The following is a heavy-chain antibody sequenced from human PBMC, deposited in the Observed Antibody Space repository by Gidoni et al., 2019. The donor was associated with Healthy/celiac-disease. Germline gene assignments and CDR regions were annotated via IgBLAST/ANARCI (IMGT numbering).Heavy chain of an antibody. J-gene: IGHJ6*02. D-gene: IGHD3-10*01. V-gene: IGHV3-33*01. CDR1: GFPLISLG. CDR3: ARERGRITMVRGHKGDYYGMDV. Sequence: QVQLVESGGGVVQPGRSLRLSCAASGFPLISLGRSWARQAPGKGLEWVAVIWYDGSNKYYADSVKGRFTISRDNSKNTLYLQMNSLRAEDTAVYYCARERGRITMVRGHKGDYYGMDVWGQGTTVTVSS. CDR2: IWYDGSNK.